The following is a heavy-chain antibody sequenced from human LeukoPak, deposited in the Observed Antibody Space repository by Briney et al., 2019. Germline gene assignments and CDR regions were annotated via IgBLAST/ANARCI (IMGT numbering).Heavy chain of an antibody. CDR2: IYWDDDK. V-gene: IGHV2-5*02. D-gene: IGHD5-24*01. Sequence: SGPTLVNPTQTLTLTCTFSGFSLSTSGVGVGWIRQPPGKALEWLALIYWDDDKRYSPSLKSRLTITKDTSKNQVVLTMTNMDPMGTATYCCAHRDGYNYFHYWGQGTLVTVSS. CDR1: GFSLSTSGVG. CDR3: AHRDGYNYFHY. J-gene: IGHJ4*02.